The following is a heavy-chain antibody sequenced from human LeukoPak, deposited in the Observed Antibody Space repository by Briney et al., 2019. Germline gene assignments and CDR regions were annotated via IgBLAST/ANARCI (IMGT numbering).Heavy chain of an antibody. Sequence: SVKVSCKASGGTFSRYAISWVRQAPGQGLEWMGGIIPIFGTANYAQKFQGRVTITADESTSTAYMEMSSLRSEDTAVYYCARAYSGHDFFDYWGQGILVTVSS. CDR1: GGTFSRYA. CDR2: IIPIFGTA. V-gene: IGHV1-69*01. J-gene: IGHJ4*02. D-gene: IGHD5-12*01. CDR3: ARAYSGHDFFDY.